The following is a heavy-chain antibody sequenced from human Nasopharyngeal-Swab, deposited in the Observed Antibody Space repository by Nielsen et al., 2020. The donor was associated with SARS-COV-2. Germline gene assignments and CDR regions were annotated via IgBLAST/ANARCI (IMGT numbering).Heavy chain of an antibody. CDR2: ISSSSSTI. V-gene: IGHV3-48*02. Sequence: GESLKISCAASGFTFSSYSMNWVRQAPGKGLEWVSYISSSSSTIYYADSVKGRFTISRDNAKNSLYLQMNSLRDEDTAVYYCARGVGKWYKTDAFDIWGQGTMVTVSS. CDR3: ARGVGKWYKTDAFDI. CDR1: GFTFSSYS. D-gene: IGHD1-1*01. J-gene: IGHJ3*02.